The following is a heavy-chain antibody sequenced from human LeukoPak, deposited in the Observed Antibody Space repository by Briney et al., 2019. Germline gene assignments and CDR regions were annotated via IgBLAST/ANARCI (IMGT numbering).Heavy chain of an antibody. J-gene: IGHJ4*02. CDR3: ASQYCSSSSCYAGEHDY. Sequence: PSETLSLTCTVSGGSIRISSYYWGWIRQPPGKGLEWIGSLYYSGHTYYNPSLKSRVTISIDTSKNQFSLRLTSVAAADTAVYYCASQYCSSSSCYAGEHDYWGQGTLVTVSS. V-gene: IGHV4-39*01. D-gene: IGHD2-2*01. CDR1: GGSIRISSYY. CDR2: LYYSGHT.